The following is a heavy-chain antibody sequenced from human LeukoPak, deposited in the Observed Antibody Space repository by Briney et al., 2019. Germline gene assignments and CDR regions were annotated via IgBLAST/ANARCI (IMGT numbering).Heavy chain of an antibody. V-gene: IGHV3-7*03. D-gene: IGHD3-10*01. CDR2: IKEDGSEK. CDR3: ARDRGYLASDY. Sequence: GGPLGLSCAASGFTFSAYWMGWVRQAPGKGLEGLGNIKEDGSEKYYGDLVKGRFTLSRDNAKNSLSLQMNSLRVEDTAVYYCARDRGYLASDYWGQGTLVTVSS. J-gene: IGHJ4*02. CDR1: GFTFSAYW.